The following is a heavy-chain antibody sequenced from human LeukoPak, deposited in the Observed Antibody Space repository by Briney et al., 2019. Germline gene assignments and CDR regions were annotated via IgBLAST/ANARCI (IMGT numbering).Heavy chain of an antibody. Sequence: GSVKVSCKVSGYSLIDLSMYWVRQAPGKGLEWMRWINTNSGATLYAQKFQGRVTMTRDTSSSTVYMELSTLTSDDTAVYYCAKSLYFYDRSNYRYYYYMDVWAAGTTVTVSS. J-gene: IGHJ6*03. D-gene: IGHD3-22*01. CDR3: AKSLYFYDRSNYRYYYYMDV. CDR1: GYSLIDLS. V-gene: IGHV1-2*02. CDR2: INTNSGAT.